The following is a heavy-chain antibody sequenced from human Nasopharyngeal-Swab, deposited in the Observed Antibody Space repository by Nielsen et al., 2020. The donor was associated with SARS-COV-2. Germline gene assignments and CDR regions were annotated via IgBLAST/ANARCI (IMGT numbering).Heavy chain of an antibody. J-gene: IGHJ6*02. D-gene: IGHD4-17*01. V-gene: IGHV4-31*03. CDR1: GGSISSGGYY. CDR2: IHYSGST. CDR3: AREENGDYYGMDV. Sequence: SETLSLTCTVSGGSISSGGYYWNWIRQHPGKGLEWIGYIHYSGSTYYNPSLKSRVTISVDTSKNQFSLQLSSVTAAETAVYYCAREENGDYYGMDVWGQGTTVTVSS.